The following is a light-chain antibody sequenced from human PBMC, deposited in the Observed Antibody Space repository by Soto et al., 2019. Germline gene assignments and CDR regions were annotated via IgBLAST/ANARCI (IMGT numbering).Light chain of an antibody. CDR3: QQYDVLPPLT. CDR1: RDIKNY. Sequence: DIQMTQSPSSLSASVGDRVTITCQASRDIKNYLNWYQQKPGKAPDLLIYDASNLKIGVPSRFSGSGSGTQFTFTISNLQPEDIATYYCQQYDVLPPLTFGGGTKVEIK. J-gene: IGKJ4*01. CDR2: DAS. V-gene: IGKV1-33*01.